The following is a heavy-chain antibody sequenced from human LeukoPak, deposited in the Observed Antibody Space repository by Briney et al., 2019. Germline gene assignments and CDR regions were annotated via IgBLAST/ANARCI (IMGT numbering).Heavy chain of an antibody. J-gene: IGHJ4*02. CDR3: ARPIVVVPAALGFDY. CDR2: ISAYNGNT. D-gene: IGHD2-2*01. Sequence: ASVKVSCKASGYTFTSYGISWVRQAPGQGLEWMGWISAYNGNTNYAQKLQGRVTMTTDTSTSTACMELRSLRSDDTAVYYCARPIVVVPAALGFDYWGQGTLVTVSS. V-gene: IGHV1-18*01. CDR1: GYTFTSYG.